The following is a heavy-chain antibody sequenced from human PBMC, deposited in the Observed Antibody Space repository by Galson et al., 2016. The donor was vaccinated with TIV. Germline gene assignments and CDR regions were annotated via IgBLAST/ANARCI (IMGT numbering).Heavy chain of an antibody. Sequence: SLRLSCAASGCIFSNAWMSWVRQAPGKGLEWVGRIKSNFDGGTTDYAEPVKGRFTISRHDSKNTLFLQMNRLKTEDTAVYYCTTELGYCSGGYCYYFDYWGQGTLVTVSS. J-gene: IGHJ4*02. CDR1: GCIFSNAW. CDR3: TTELGYCSGGYCYYFDY. CDR2: IKSNFDGGTT. V-gene: IGHV3-15*01. D-gene: IGHD2-15*01.